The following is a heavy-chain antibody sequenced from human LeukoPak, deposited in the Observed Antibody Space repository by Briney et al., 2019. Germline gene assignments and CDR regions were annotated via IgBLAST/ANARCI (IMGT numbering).Heavy chain of an antibody. J-gene: IGHJ4*02. CDR3: ARDPIEYSSSSFDY. CDR2: INSDGSST. D-gene: IGHD6-6*01. Sequence: GGSLRLSCAASGFTFSSYWMHWVRQAPGKGPVWVSRINSDGSSTSYADSVKGRFTISRDNAKNTLYLQMNSLRAEDTAVYYCARDPIEYSSSSFDYWGQGTLVTVSS. V-gene: IGHV3-74*01. CDR1: GFTFSSYW.